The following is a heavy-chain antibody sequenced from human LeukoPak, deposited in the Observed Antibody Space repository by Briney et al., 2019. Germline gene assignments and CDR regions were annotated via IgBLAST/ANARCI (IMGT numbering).Heavy chain of an antibody. CDR3: AVYCSGGSCYSYSQDNWFDP. J-gene: IGHJ5*02. Sequence: GGSLRLSCAASGFTFSSYAMSWVRQAPGKGLEWVSAISGSGGSTYYADSVKGRFTISRDNSKNTLYLQMNSLRAEDTAVYYCAVYCSGGSCYSYSQDNWFDPWGQGTLVTVSS. CDR1: GFTFSSYA. D-gene: IGHD2-15*01. V-gene: IGHV3-23*01. CDR2: ISGSGGST.